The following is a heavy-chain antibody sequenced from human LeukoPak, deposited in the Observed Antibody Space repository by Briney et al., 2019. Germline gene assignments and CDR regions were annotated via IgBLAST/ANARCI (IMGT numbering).Heavy chain of an antibody. CDR1: GYTFTSYG. CDR2: ISAYNGNT. Sequence: ASVKVSCKASGYTFTSYGISWVRQAPGQGLEWMGWISAYNGNTNYAQKLQGRVTMTTDTPTSTAYMELRSLRSDDTAVYYCARTGPLRNQLSGDFWSGFDYWGQGTLVTVSS. V-gene: IGHV1-18*01. D-gene: IGHD3-3*01. J-gene: IGHJ4*02. CDR3: ARTGPLRNQLSGDFWSGFDY.